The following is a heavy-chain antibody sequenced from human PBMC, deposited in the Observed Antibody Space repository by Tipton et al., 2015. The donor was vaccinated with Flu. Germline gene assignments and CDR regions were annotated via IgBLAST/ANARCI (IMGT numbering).Heavy chain of an antibody. D-gene: IGHD3-22*01. J-gene: IGHJ4*02. CDR3: AKVREYGSSGYKNPLCSFDY. V-gene: IGHV3-23*01. CDR2: ISGSGGST. Sequence: SLRLSCAASGFTFSSYAMSWVRQAPGKGLEWVSAISGSGGSTYYADSVKGRSTISRDNSKNTLYLQMNSLRAEDTAVYYCAKVREYGSSGYKNPLCSFDYWGQGTLVTVSS. CDR1: GFTFSSYA.